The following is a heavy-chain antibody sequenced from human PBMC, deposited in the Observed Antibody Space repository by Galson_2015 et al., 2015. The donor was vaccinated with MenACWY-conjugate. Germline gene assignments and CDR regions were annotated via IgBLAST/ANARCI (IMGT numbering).Heavy chain of an antibody. CDR1: GSTVSSSY. V-gene: IGHV3-53*01. J-gene: IGHJ6*02. CDR2: IYSDGST. CDR3: ARDSRATTVWGLNKRKTIDYYYGMDV. Sequence: SLRLSCAVSGSTVSSSYVTWVRQAPGKGLEWVSVIYSDGSTYNADSVKGRFTIPRDNSKNTVFLQMASLRAEDTAMYYCARDSRATTVWGLNKRKTIDYYYGMDVWGQGTTVIVSS. D-gene: IGHD3-10*01.